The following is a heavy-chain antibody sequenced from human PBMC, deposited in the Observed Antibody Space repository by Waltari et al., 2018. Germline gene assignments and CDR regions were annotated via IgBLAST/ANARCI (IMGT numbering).Heavy chain of an antibody. CDR2: IYYSGTT. J-gene: IGHJ4*02. CDR1: GFSRTSGYY. Sequence: QVQLQESGPGLVKPSETLSLTCPASGFSRTSGYYWHWSRQPPGQGLEWVGTIYYSGTTYYTPSIQSRVSISVDTSKNEFSLTLTSVTAADTAVYYCATATTAHFDFWGQGSLVTVSS. V-gene: IGHV4-38-2*01. D-gene: IGHD4-17*01. CDR3: ATATTAHFDF.